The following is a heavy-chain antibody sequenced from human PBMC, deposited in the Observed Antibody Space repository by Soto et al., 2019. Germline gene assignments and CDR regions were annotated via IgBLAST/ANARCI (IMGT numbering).Heavy chain of an antibody. Sequence: EVQLLESGGGLVQPGGSLRLSCAASGFTFSTYAMSWVRQAQGKGLEWVSTIDNSGGITYYADSVKGRFTISRDNSKNTLYRKMNSLRSEDTAVYYCAKGGYNYGFLFDCWGQGTLVTVSS. CDR1: GFTFSTYA. V-gene: IGHV3-23*05. CDR2: IDNSGGIT. D-gene: IGHD5-18*01. CDR3: AKGGYNYGFLFDC. J-gene: IGHJ4*02.